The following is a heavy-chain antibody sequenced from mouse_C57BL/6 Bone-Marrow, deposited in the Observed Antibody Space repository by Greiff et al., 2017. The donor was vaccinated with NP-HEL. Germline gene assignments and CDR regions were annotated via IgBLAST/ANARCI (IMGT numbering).Heavy chain of an antibody. CDR3: AIPHYFDY. J-gene: IGHJ2*01. CDR1: GYTFTSYW. V-gene: IGHV1-74*01. CDR2: IHPSDSDT. Sequence: QVQLQQSGAELVKPGASVKVSCKASGYTFTSYWMHWVKQRPGQGLELLGRIHPSDSDTNYNQKFKGKATLTVDKSSSTAYMQLSSLTSEDSAVYYCAIPHYFDYWGQGTTLTVSS.